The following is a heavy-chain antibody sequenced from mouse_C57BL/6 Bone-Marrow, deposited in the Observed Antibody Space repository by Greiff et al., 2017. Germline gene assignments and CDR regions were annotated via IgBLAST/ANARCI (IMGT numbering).Heavy chain of an antibody. CDR1: GFTFSSYG. Sequence: EVMLVESGGDLVKPGGSLKLSCAASGFTFSSYGMSWVRQTPDKRLEWVATISSGGSYTYYPDSVKGRFTISRDNAKNTLYLQMSSLKSEDTAMYYCARQGYYYGSGFAYWGQGTLVTVSA. CDR2: ISSGGSYT. J-gene: IGHJ3*01. V-gene: IGHV5-6*02. CDR3: ARQGYYYGSGFAY. D-gene: IGHD1-1*01.